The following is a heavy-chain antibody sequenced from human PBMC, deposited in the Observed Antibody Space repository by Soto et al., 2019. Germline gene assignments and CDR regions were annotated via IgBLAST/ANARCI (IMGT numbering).Heavy chain of an antibody. J-gene: IGHJ6*02. CDR2: IYSNGDT. D-gene: IGHD6-6*01. V-gene: IGHV4-31*03. CDR3: ARRGGSSSGYYYYAMDV. Sequence: TLSLTCPVSSDSMNSGGYYWSWIRQHPGKGPEWIGYIYSNGDTYYNPSLKSRVTISVDTSKNQFSLNLTSVTAADTAVYYCARRGGSSSGYYYYAMDVWGQGTTVTVSS. CDR1: SDSMNSGGYY.